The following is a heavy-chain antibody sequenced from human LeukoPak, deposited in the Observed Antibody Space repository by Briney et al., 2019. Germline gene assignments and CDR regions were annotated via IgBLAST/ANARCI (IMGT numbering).Heavy chain of an antibody. CDR2: IYYSGST. CDR1: GGSISSGDYY. Sequence: SETLSLTCTVSGGSISSGDYYWSWIRQPPGKGLEWIGYIYYSGSTYYNPSLKSRVTISVDTSKNQFSLKLSSVTAADTAVYYCARESRTMVRGVNDYWGQGTLVTVSS. CDR3: ARESRTMVRGVNDY. D-gene: IGHD3-10*01. V-gene: IGHV4-30-4*08. J-gene: IGHJ4*02.